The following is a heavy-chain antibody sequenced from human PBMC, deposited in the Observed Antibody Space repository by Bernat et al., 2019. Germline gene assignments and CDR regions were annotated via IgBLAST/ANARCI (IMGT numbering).Heavy chain of an antibody. Sequence: EVQLVASGGGLVQPGRSLRLSCAASGFTFDDYAMHWVRQAPGKGLEWVSGISWNSGSIGYADSVKGRFTISRDNAKNSLYLQMNSLRAEDTALYYCEIVEDGSGGSCHFLRGRGLYYYYYMDVWGKGTTVTVSS. CDR2: ISWNSGSI. J-gene: IGHJ6*03. V-gene: IGHV3-9*01. CDR1: GFTFDDYA. CDR3: EIVEDGSGGSCHFLRGRGLYYYYYMDV. D-gene: IGHD2-15*01.